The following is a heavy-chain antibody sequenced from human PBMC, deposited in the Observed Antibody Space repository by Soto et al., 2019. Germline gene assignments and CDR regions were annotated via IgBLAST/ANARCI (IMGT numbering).Heavy chain of an antibody. Sequence: QVQLVQSGAEVKKPGSSVKVSCKASGSTFSSYAISWVRQAPGQGLEWMGGIIPIFGTANYAQKFQGRVTITADESTSTAYMELSSLRSEDTAVYYCARDGVGSSREGYYYYGMDVWGQGTTVTVSS. D-gene: IGHD6-13*01. J-gene: IGHJ6*02. CDR2: IIPIFGTA. CDR1: GSTFSSYA. V-gene: IGHV1-69*01. CDR3: ARDGVGSSREGYYYYGMDV.